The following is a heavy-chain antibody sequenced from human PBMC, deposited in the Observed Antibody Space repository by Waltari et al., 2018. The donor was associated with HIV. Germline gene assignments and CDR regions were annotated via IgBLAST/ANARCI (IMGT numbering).Heavy chain of an antibody. Sequence: ESGGGLVEPGGSLTISCAPSGFTFTQYTMNWIRHIPGKGLQWLASISRDNRESYDIDSIKGRFTISRDNAANSVFLHMDRLRVDDTARYFCVRDDPGYEPIDYWGRGTLVTVSS. CDR2: ISRDNRES. CDR3: VRDDPGYEPIDY. V-gene: IGHV3-21*04. D-gene: IGHD2-2*01. CDR1: GFTFTQYT. J-gene: IGHJ4*02.